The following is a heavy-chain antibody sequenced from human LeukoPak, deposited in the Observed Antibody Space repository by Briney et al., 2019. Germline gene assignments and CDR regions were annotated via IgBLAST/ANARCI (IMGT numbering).Heavy chain of an antibody. CDR2: IIPIFGTA. V-gene: IGHV1-69*05. CDR3: ASAYCGGDCYGYYYYYYMDV. CDR1: GGTFSSHA. D-gene: IGHD2-21*02. Sequence: SVKVSCKASGGTFSSHAISWVRKAPGQGLEWMGGIIPIFGTANYAQKFQGRVTITTDESTSTAYMELGSLRSEDTAVYYCASAYCGGDCYGYYYYYYMDVWGKGTTVTVSS. J-gene: IGHJ6*03.